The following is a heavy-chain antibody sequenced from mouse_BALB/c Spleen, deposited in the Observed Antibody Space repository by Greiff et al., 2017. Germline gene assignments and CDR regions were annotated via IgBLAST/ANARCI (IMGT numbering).Heavy chain of an antibody. D-gene: IGHD1-1*01. CDR1: GYTFTSYV. CDR2: INPYNDGT. CDR3: ARLLRGDYYAMDY. Sequence: VHVKQSGPELVKPGASVKMSCKASGYTFTSYVMHWVKQKPGQGLEWIGYINPYNDGTKYNEKFKGKATLTSDKSSSTAYMELSSLTSEDSAVYYCARLLRGDYYAMDYWGQGTSVTVSS. J-gene: IGHJ4*01. V-gene: IGHV1-14*01.